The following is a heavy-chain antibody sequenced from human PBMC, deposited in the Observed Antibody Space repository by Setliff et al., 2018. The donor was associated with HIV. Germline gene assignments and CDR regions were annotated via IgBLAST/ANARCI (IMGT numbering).Heavy chain of an antibody. CDR3: ARDHHSGSDWSRLGAFDI. J-gene: IGHJ3*02. D-gene: IGHD1-26*01. CDR1: GGTFSSFA. CDR2: IIPVFGTT. Sequence: VASVKVSCKASGGTFSSFAINRVRQAPGQGLEWVGGIIPVFGTTSYGHHFQGRVAITADASTSTAYLDLYSLRSEDTAVYYCARDHHSGSDWSRLGAFDIWGQGTVVT. V-gene: IGHV1-69*13.